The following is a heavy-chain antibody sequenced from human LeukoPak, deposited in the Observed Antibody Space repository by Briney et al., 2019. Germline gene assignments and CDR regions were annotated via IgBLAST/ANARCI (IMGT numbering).Heavy chain of an antibody. J-gene: IGHJ6*02. CDR3: AKATYYDYLKAGYYYGMDV. D-gene: IGHD3-16*01. CDR2: ISGSGGRT. CDR1: GFTFSTYA. V-gene: IGHV3-23*01. Sequence: PGGSLRLSCAASGFTFSTYAMTWLRLAPGRGLEWVSAISGSGGRTSYADSVKGRFTISRDNSKNTLYLQMNSLRAEDTAVYYCAKATYYDYLKAGYYYGMDVWGQGTTVTVSS.